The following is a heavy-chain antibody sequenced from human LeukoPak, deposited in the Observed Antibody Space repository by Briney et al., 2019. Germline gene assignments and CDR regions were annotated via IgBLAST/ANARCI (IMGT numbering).Heavy chain of an antibody. D-gene: IGHD6-19*01. V-gene: IGHV3-23*01. J-gene: IGHJ4*02. Sequence: GGSLRLSCAACGFTFSSYAMSWVRQAPWKGLECVSAISGSGGSTYYADSVKGRFTISRDNSKNTLYLQMNRLRAEDTAVYYCASTRDGQWLNSGDYWGQGTLVTVSS. CDR2: ISGSGGST. CDR3: ASTRDGQWLNSGDY. CDR1: GFTFSSYA.